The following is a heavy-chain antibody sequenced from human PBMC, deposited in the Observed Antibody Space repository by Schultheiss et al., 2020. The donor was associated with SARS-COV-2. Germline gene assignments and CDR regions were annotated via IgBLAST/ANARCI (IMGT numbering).Heavy chain of an antibody. CDR1: GFIFSNNA. J-gene: IGHJ4*02. Sequence: GGSLRLSCAASGFIFSNNALSWVRQAPGKGLEWVSGISGSGGSTYYADSVKGRFTISRDNSKNTLYLQMNSLRAEDTAVYYCAKDPSRYSSGWFDYWGQGTLVTVSS. D-gene: IGHD6-19*01. CDR2: ISGSGGST. V-gene: IGHV3-23*01. CDR3: AKDPSRYSSGWFDY.